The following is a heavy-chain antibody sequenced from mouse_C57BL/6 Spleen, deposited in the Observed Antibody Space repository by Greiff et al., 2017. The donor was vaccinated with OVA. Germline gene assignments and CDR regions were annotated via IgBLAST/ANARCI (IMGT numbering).Heavy chain of an antibody. CDR1: GFTFSDYY. CDR3: AREGTYYGSIYWYFDV. Sequence: EVKVVESEGGLVQPGSSMKLSCTASGFTFSDYYMAWVRQVPEKGLEWVANINYDGSSTYYLDSLKSRFIISRDNAKNILYLQMSSLKSEDTATYYCAREGTYYGSIYWYFDVWGTGTTVTVSS. J-gene: IGHJ1*03. D-gene: IGHD1-1*01. V-gene: IGHV5-16*01. CDR2: INYDGSST.